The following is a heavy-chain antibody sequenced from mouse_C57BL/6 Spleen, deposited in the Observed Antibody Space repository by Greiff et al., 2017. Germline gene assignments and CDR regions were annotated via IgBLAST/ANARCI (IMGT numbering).Heavy chain of an antibody. CDR3: VRENDYYGSSYVAWFAY. D-gene: IGHD1-1*01. J-gene: IGHJ3*01. CDR1: GFTFNTYA. CDR2: IRSKSSNYAT. Sequence: GGGLVQTKGSLKLSCAASGFTFNTYAMHWVRQAPGKGLEWVARIRSKSSNYATYYADSVTDRFTISRDDSQSMLYLQMNNLKTEDTAMYYCVRENDYYGSSYVAWFAYWGQGTLVTVSA. V-gene: IGHV10-3*01.